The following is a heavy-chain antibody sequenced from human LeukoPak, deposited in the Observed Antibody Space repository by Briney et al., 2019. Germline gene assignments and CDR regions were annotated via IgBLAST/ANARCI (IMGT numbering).Heavy chain of an antibody. CDR1: GYTFTGYY. V-gene: IGHV1-2*02. Sequence: GASVKVSCKASGYTFTGYYMHWVRQAPGQGLEWMGWINPNSGGTNYAQKFQGRVTMTRDTSISTAYMALSRLRSDDTAVYYCAREGHYDSSGYPLFDYWGQGTLVTVSS. CDR2: INPNSGGT. J-gene: IGHJ4*02. CDR3: AREGHYDSSGYPLFDY. D-gene: IGHD3-22*01.